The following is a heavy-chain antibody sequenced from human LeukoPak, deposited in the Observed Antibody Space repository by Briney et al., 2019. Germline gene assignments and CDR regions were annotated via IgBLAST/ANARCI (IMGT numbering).Heavy chain of an antibody. D-gene: IGHD2-21*01. CDR3: AKIAVVVIAFDAFDI. J-gene: IGHJ3*02. V-gene: IGHV3-30*02. CDR2: IRYDGSNK. CDR1: GFTFSSYG. Sequence: GGSLRLSCAASGFTFSSYGMHWVRQAPGKGLEWVAFIRYDGSNKYYADSVKGRFTISRDNSKNTLYLQMNSLRVEDTAVYYCAKIAVVVIAFDAFDIWGQGTMVTVSS.